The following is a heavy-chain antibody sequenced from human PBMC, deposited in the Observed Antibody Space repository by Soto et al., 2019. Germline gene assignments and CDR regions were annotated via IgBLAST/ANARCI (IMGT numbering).Heavy chain of an antibody. J-gene: IGHJ4*02. CDR1: GFTLSSYW. Sequence: EVQLVESGGGLVQPGGSLRLSCAASGFTLSSYWMNWVRLAPGKGLEWVANIKQDGSQKNYVDSVKGRFTISRDNAKNSPYLQMSSLRAEDTAVYYCMTSVTTHDYWGQGTLVTVSS. D-gene: IGHD4-17*01. V-gene: IGHV3-7*01. CDR2: IKQDGSQK. CDR3: MTSVTTHDY.